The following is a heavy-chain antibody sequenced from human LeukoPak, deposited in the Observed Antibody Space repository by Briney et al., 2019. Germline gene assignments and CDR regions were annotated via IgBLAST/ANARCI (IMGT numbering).Heavy chain of an antibody. CDR1: GGSISSGGYY. V-gene: IGHV4-30-2*02. CDR2: IYHSGST. J-gene: IGHJ3*02. D-gene: IGHD1-14*01. Sequence: PSQTLSLTCTVSGGSISSGGYYWSWIRQPPGKGLEWIGYIYHSGSTYYNPSLKSRVTISVDTSKNQFSLKLTSLTAADTAVYYCASAVVVPAYAFDIWGQGTMVTVSS. CDR3: ASAVVVPAYAFDI.